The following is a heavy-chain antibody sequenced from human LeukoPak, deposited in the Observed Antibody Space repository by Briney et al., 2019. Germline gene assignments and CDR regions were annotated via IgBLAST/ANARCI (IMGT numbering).Heavy chain of an antibody. Sequence: GESLKISCKGSGYSFTSYWIGWVRQMPGKGLEWMGIIYPGDSDTRYSPSFQGQVTISADKSISTAYLQWSSLKASDTAMYYCAGHQRRCSGGSCYLMVYYFDYWGQGTLITVSS. CDR3: AGHQRRCSGGSCYLMVYYFDY. V-gene: IGHV5-51*01. CDR2: IYPGDSDT. CDR1: GYSFTSYW. J-gene: IGHJ4*02. D-gene: IGHD2-15*01.